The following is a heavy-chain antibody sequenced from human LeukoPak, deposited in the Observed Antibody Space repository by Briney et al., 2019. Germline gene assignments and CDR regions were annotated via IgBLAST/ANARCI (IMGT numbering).Heavy chain of an antibody. CDR1: GYTFTSYG. Sequence: GASVTVSCKASGYTFTSYGISWVRQAPGQGLEWMGWISAYNGNTNYAQKLQGRVTMTTDTSTSTAYMELRSLRSDDTAVYYCARDRATIFGVVSPFDYWGQGTLVTVSS. D-gene: IGHD3-3*01. V-gene: IGHV1-18*01. CDR2: ISAYNGNT. CDR3: ARDRATIFGVVSPFDY. J-gene: IGHJ4*02.